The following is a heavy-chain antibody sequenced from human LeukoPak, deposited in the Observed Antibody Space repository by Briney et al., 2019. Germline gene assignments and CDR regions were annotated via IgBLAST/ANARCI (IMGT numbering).Heavy chain of an antibody. CDR2: IWYDGSNK. CDR3: ARDPHPGPFYYYYYMDV. D-gene: IGHD3-16*01. V-gene: IGHV3-33*01. Sequence: GRSLRLSCAASGFTFSSYGMHWVRQAPGKGLEWVAVIWYDGSNKYYADSVKGRFTISRDNSKNTLYLQMNSLRAEDTAVYYCARDPHPGPFYYYYYMDVWGKGTTVTVSS. CDR1: GFTFSSYG. J-gene: IGHJ6*03.